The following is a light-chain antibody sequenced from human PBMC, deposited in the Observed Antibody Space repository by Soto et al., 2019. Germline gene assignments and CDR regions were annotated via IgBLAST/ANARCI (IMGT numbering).Light chain of an antibody. CDR2: TAS. CDR1: QRISSW. J-gene: IGKJ1*01. V-gene: IGKV1-5*03. CDR3: QQYYSYPGT. Sequence: DMQMTQSPSTLSASVGDSFTIACRSSQRISSWLAWYQQKPGKAPKLLIYTASNLESGVPSRFSGSGSGTDFTLTISCLQSEDFATYYCQQYYSYPGTFGQGTKVDIK.